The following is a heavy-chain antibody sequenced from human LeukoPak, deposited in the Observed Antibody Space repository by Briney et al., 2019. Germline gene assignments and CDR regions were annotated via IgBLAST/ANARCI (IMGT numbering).Heavy chain of an antibody. CDR3: ARGGTLLYCSSTSCYSVDAFDI. CDR1: GGSISSGGYY. V-gene: IGHV4-61*08. D-gene: IGHD2-2*01. Sequence: SQTLSLTCTVSGGSISSGGYYWSWIRQPPGKGLEWIGYIYYSGSTNYNPSLKSRVTISVDTSKNQFSLKLSSVTAADTAVYYCARGGTLLYCSSTSCYSVDAFDIWGQGTMVTVSS. J-gene: IGHJ3*02. CDR2: IYYSGST.